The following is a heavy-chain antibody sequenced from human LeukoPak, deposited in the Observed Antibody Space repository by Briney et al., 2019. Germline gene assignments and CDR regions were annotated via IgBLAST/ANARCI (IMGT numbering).Heavy chain of an antibody. CDR3: ARGGRGKVPFDY. J-gene: IGHJ4*02. CDR2: IYYSGST. V-gene: IGHV4-59*01. D-gene: IGHD3-16*01. CDR1: GGSISSYY. Sequence: SETLSLTCTVSGGSISSYYWSWIRQPPGKGLEWIGYIYYSGSTNYNPSLKSRVTISVDTSKNQFSLKLSSVIVADTAVYYCARGGRGKVPFDYWGQGTLVTVSS.